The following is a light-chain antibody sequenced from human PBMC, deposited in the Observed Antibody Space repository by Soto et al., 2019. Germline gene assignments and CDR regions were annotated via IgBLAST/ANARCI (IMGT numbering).Light chain of an antibody. CDR3: QHYNNWLGT. J-gene: IGKJ1*01. CDR1: QSVSSSY. CDR2: GAS. V-gene: IGKV3-20*01. Sequence: EIVLTQSPGTMSLSPGESSTLSRRASQSVSSSYLAWYQQKPGQANRLLIYGASSRATGIPDRFSGSGSGTDFTLTISRLEPEDFAVYYCQHYNNWLGTVGQGNKVDIK.